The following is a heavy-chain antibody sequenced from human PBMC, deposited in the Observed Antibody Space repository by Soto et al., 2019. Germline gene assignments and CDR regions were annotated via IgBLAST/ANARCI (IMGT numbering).Heavy chain of an antibody. V-gene: IGHV3-21*01. CDR3: ARVAY. CDR2: ISSASSET. J-gene: IGHJ4*02. CDR1: GFSFSKYA. Sequence: PGGSLRLSCSAPGFSFSKYAMIWVRQAPGKGQEWVASISSASSETWYADSVKGRFIISRDNAQNSLFLQMNTLRPEDSAIYYCARVAYWGPGTQVTVSS.